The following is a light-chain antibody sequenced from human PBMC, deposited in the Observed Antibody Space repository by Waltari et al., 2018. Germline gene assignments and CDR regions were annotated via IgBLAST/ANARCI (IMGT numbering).Light chain of an antibody. J-gene: IGKJ5*01. V-gene: IGKV1-8*01. CDR3: QQYYSYPQIT. CDR2: AAS. CDR1: QGISSY. Sequence: AIRMTQSPSSFSASTGDRVTIPCRASQGISSYLAWYQQKPGKAPKLLIYAASTLQSGVPSRFSGSGSGTDFTLTISCLQSEDFATYYCQQYYSYPQITFGQGTRLEIK.